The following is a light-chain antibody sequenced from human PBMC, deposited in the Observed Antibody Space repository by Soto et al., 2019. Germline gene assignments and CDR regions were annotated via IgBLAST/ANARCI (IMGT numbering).Light chain of an antibody. Sequence: QSAMTQPPSVSAAPGQKVTISCSGSSSNIGGNSVSWYQQLPGTAPKLLIYDDNKRPSGIPDRFSGSKSGTSATLGITGFQTGDEADYYCCSYGGCYTPLVFGGGTKLTVL. CDR3: CSYGGCYTPLV. J-gene: IGLJ2*01. V-gene: IGLV1-51*01. CDR2: DDN. CDR1: SSNIGGNS.